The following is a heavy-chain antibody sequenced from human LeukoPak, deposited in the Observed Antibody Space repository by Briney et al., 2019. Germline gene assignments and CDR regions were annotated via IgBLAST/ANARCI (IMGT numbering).Heavy chain of an antibody. CDR2: INPNSGGT. V-gene: IGHV1-2*02. Sequence: ASVKVSCKASGYTFTCYYMHWVRQAPGQGLEWMGWINPNSGGTNYAQKFQGRVTMTRDTSISTAYMELSRLRSDDTAVYYCAREGLLWFGESNYFDYWGQGTLVTVSS. D-gene: IGHD3-10*01. CDR1: GYTFTCYY. J-gene: IGHJ4*02. CDR3: AREGLLWFGESNYFDY.